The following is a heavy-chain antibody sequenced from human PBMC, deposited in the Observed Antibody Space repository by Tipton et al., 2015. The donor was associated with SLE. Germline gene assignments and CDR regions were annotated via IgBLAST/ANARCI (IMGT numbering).Heavy chain of an antibody. CDR1: GGSISSHY. Sequence: TLSLTCTVSGGSISSHYWSWIRQPPGKGLEWIGYIYYSGSISYNPSLKSRVTISVGTSKNQFSLKLSSVTAADTAVYYCAREDTARAFDIWGQGTMVTVSS. D-gene: IGHD5-18*01. J-gene: IGHJ3*02. CDR2: IYYSGSI. CDR3: AREDTARAFDI. V-gene: IGHV4-59*11.